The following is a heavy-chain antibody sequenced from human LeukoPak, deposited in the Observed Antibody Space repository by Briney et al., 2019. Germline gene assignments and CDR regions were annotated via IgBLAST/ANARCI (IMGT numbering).Heavy chain of an antibody. D-gene: IGHD3-22*01. CDR1: GGSFSGYY. V-gene: IGHV4-34*01. CDR2: INHSGST. CDR3: ARKMGPRSSGYYNY. J-gene: IGHJ4*02. Sequence: PSETLSLTCAVYGGSFSGYYWSWIRQPPGKGLEWIGEINHSGSTNYNPSLKSRVTISVDTSKNQFSLKLSSVTAADTAVYYCARKMGPRSSGYYNYWGQGTLVTVSS.